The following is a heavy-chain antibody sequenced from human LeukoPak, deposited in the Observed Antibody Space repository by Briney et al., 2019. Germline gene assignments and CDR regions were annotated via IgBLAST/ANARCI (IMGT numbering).Heavy chain of an antibody. CDR1: GFSLSTSGMR. CDR2: IDWDDAK. Sequence: SGPTLVKPTQTLTLTCTFSGFSLSTSGMRVGWIRQPPGEALEWLARIDWDDAKFFSPSLKTRLIISKDTSKNQVVLTMTNMDPVDTATYFCARTPIAVSGFDYWGQGTLVTVSS. D-gene: IGHD6-19*01. CDR3: ARTPIAVSGFDY. J-gene: IGHJ4*02. V-gene: IGHV2-70*04.